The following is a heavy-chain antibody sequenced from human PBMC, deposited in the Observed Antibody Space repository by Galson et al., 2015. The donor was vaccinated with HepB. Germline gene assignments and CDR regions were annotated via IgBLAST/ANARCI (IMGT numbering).Heavy chain of an antibody. J-gene: IGHJ4*02. CDR2: INPHSGGT. CDR1: GYIFTGYY. D-gene: IGHD2-2*02. V-gene: IGHV1-2*02. Sequence: SVKVSCKASGYIFTGYYMHWVRQAPGQGLEWMGWINPHSGGTNYPQKFQGRVTMTTDTSTSTAYMVLRSLRSDDTAIYYCARARYTTSPPDYWGQGTLVTVSS. CDR3: ARARYTTSPPDY.